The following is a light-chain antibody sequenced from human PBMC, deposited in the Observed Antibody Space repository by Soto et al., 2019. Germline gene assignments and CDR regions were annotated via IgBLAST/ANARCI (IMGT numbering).Light chain of an antibody. J-gene: IGLJ2*01. CDR1: SSDIGDYNY. Sequence: QSALTQPRSVSGSPGQSVTISCTGTSSDIGDYNYVSWYQQHPGKAPKLMMFDVSKRPSGVPDRFSGSKSGNTASLTISGLQAEDEADYYCCSYAGSYNVVFGGGTKLTVL. V-gene: IGLV2-11*01. CDR3: CSYAGSYNVV. CDR2: DVS.